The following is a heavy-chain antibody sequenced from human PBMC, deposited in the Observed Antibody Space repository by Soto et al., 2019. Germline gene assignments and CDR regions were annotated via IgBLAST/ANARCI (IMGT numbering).Heavy chain of an antibody. D-gene: IGHD6-13*01. J-gene: IGHJ5*02. CDR3: VRRHVSATGIDWFDP. CDR2: INAANGDT. V-gene: IGHV1-3*01. Sequence: VASVKVSCKASGYTFTSYGIHWVRQAPGQRLEWMGWINAANGDTKYSPKFQGRVTITRDTSAITAYMELSSLRSEDTAVYYCVRRHVSATGIDWFDPWGQGTLVTVSS. CDR1: GYTFTSYG.